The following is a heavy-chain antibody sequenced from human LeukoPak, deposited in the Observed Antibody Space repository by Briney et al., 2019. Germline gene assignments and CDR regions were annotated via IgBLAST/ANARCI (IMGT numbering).Heavy chain of an antibody. CDR1: GFTFSNE. J-gene: IGHJ6*04. V-gene: IGHV3-48*03. CDR2: ISSSGSTI. Sequence: GGSLDLSCAASGFTFSNELNWFRRAPGRGREGVSYISSSGSTIYYADSVKGRFTISRDNAKNSLYLQMNSLRAEDTAVYYCAELGITMIGGVWGKGTTVTISS. CDR3: AELGITMIGGV. D-gene: IGHD3-10*02.